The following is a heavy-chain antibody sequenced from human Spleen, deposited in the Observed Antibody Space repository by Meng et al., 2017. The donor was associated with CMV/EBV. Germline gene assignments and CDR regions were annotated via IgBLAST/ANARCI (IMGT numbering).Heavy chain of an antibody. CDR2: VNSNGGRT. CDR1: GFTFHDYG. D-gene: IGHD1-14*01. V-gene: IGHV3-20*04. J-gene: IGHJ4*02. CDR3: ARGTTLITFLEYYFDY. Sequence: GESLKISCTASGFTFHDYGMNWVRQAPGKGLEWVSGVNSNGGRTAYASSVKGRFTISRDNADNSLYLQMNSLRAEDTAFYYCARGTTLITFLEYYFDYWGQGALVTVSS.